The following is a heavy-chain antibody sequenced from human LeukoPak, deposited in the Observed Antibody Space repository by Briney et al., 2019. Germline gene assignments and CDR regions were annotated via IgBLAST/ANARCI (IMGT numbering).Heavy chain of an antibody. CDR3: AREWDQGYYDSSGYWLSYGMDV. J-gene: IGHJ6*02. D-gene: IGHD3-22*01. CDR2: IPYDGSSK. Sequence: TGGSLRLSCAASGFTFSTYAMHWVRQAPGKGLEWVAVIPYDGSSKYYADSVKGRFTISRDNSKNTLYLQMNSLRAEDTAVYYCAREWDQGYYDSSGYWLSYGMDVWGQGTTVTVSS. V-gene: IGHV3-30-3*01. CDR1: GFTFSTYA.